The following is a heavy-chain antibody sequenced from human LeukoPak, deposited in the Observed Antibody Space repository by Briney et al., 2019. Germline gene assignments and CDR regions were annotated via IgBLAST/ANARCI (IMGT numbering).Heavy chain of an antibody. CDR3: ARSPSSLVGVTIDY. V-gene: IGHV3-30*04. Sequence: GGSLRLSCAASGFTFSSYAMHWVRQAPGKGLEWVAVISYDGSNKYYADSVKGRFTISRDSSKNTLYLQMNSLRAEDTAVYYCARSPSSLVGVTIDYWGQGTLVTVSS. CDR2: ISYDGSNK. CDR1: GFTFSSYA. D-gene: IGHD1-26*01. J-gene: IGHJ4*02.